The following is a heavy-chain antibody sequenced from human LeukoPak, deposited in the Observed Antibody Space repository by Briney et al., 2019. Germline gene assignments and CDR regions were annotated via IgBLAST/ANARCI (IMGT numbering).Heavy chain of an antibody. J-gene: IGHJ6*02. CDR2: IIPIFGTA. D-gene: IGHD2-2*01. CDR3: GVVPAATLGHYYYGMDV. Sequence: SVKVSCKASGGTFSSYAVSWVRQAPGQGLEWMGGIIPIFGTANYAQKFQGRVTITADESTSTAYMELSGLRSEDTAVYYCGVVPAATLGHYYYGMDVWGQGTTVTVSS. V-gene: IGHV1-69*13. CDR1: GGTFSSYA.